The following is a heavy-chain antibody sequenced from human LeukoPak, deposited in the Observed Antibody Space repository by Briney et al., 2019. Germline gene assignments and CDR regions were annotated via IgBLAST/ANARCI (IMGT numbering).Heavy chain of an antibody. D-gene: IGHD3-22*01. CDR3: ARDSPITMIFSFDY. J-gene: IGHJ4*02. CDR1: GYSISSGYY. V-gene: IGHV4-38-2*02. Sequence: TSETLSLTCAVSGYSISSGYYWGWVRQPPGKGLEWIGSIYHSGSTYYNPSLKSRVTISVGTSKNQFSLKLSSVTAADTAVYYCARDSPITMIFSFDYWGQGTLVTVSS. CDR2: IYHSGST.